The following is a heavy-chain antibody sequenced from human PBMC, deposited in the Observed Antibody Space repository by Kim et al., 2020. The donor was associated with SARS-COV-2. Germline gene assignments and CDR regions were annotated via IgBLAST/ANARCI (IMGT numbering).Heavy chain of an antibody. CDR2: IWYDGSNK. D-gene: IGHD2-8*02. V-gene: IGHV3-33*01. CDR3: ARDSSLGYWSELGYYFDY. CDR1: GFTFSSYG. J-gene: IGHJ4*02. Sequence: GGSLRLSCAASGFTFSSYGMHWVRQAPGKGLEWVAVIWYDGSNKYYADSVKGRFTISRDNSKNTLYLQMNSLRAEDTAVYYCARDSSLGYWSELGYYFDYWGQGTLVTVSS.